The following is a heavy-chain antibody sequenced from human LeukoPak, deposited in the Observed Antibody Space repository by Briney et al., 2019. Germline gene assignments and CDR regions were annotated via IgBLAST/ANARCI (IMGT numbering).Heavy chain of an antibody. Sequence: GGSLRLSCAASGFTFSSYAMSWVRQAPGKGLEWVSSISGSGSSTYYADSVKGRFTISRDNSKNTLYLQMNSLRAEDTAVYYCARALTTLTYEGYWGQGTLVTVSS. J-gene: IGHJ4*02. D-gene: IGHD1-1*01. V-gene: IGHV3-23*01. CDR3: ARALTTLTYEGY. CDR2: ISGSGSST. CDR1: GFTFSSYA.